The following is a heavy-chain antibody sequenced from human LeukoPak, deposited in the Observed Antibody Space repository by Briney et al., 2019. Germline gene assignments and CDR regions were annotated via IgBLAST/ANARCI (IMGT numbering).Heavy chain of an antibody. CDR3: AREDDIAVAGTPAFDI. Sequence: SVKVSCKASGGTFSSYAISWVRQAPGQGLEWMGGIIPIFGTANYAQKFQGRVTITADKSTSTAFMELSSLRSKDTAVYYCAREDDIAVAGTPAFDIWGQGTMVTVSS. J-gene: IGHJ3*02. CDR1: GGTFSSYA. D-gene: IGHD6-19*01. V-gene: IGHV1-69*06. CDR2: IIPIFGTA.